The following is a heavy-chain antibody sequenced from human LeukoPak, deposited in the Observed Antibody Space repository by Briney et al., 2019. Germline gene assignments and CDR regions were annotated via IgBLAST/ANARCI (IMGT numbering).Heavy chain of an antibody. D-gene: IGHD5-24*01. CDR2: IRSSSSTI. Sequence: GGSLRLSCAASGFTFSSYSMNWVRKAPGKGLEWVSYIRSSSSTIYYADSVKGRFTISRDNAKNSLYLQMNSLRAEDTAVYYCARDRDGYNESPQTHWGQGTMVTVSS. V-gene: IGHV3-48*01. CDR3: ARDRDGYNESPQTH. CDR1: GFTFSSYS. J-gene: IGHJ3*01.